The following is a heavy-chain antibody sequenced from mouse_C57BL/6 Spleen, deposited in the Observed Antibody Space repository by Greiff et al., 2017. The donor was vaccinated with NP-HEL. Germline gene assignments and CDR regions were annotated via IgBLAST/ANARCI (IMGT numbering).Heavy chain of an antibody. CDR2: IYPGDGDT. CDR3: ARSVDPVPVGYFDV. Sequence: VQLQQSGPELVKPGASVKISCKASGYAFSSSWMNWVKQRPGKGLEWIGRIYPGDGDTNYNGKFKGKATLTAYKSSSTAYMQLSSLTSADSAVYFCARSVDPVPVGYFDVWGKGTTVTVSS. CDR1: GYAFSSSW. J-gene: IGHJ1*03. V-gene: IGHV1-82*01.